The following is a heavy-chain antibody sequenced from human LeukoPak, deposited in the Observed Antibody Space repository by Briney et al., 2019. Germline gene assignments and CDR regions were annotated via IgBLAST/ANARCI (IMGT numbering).Heavy chain of an antibody. J-gene: IGHJ4*02. CDR2: IYTSGST. Sequence: SETLSLTCTVSVGSISSYYWSWVRQPAGKGLEWIGRIYTSGSTNYNPSLKSRVTISVDTSKNQFSLKLSSVTAADTAVYYCARHVNGAYYYDSTGQVFDYWGQGTLVTVSS. V-gene: IGHV4-4*07. D-gene: IGHD3-22*01. CDR1: VGSISSYY. CDR3: ARHVNGAYYYDSTGQVFDY.